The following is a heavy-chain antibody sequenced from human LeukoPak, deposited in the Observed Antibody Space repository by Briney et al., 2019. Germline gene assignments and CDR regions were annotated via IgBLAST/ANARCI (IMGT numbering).Heavy chain of an antibody. Sequence: SETLSLTCTVSGGSITGYHWSWIRQPPGKGLEWIGYIYSSETTNYKPSLKSRVTISADTSKNQISLKLTSVTAADTAIYYCARRNDFHIWGQGTMVTVSS. CDR3: ARRNDFHI. CDR2: IYSSETT. V-gene: IGHV4-4*08. J-gene: IGHJ3*02. CDR1: GGSITGYH.